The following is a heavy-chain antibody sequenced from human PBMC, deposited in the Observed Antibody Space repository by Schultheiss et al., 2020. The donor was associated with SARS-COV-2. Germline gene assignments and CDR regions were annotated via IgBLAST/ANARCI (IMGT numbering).Heavy chain of an antibody. J-gene: IGHJ6*02. CDR2: ISSSGITL. V-gene: IGHV3-48*03. CDR3: AGRPWGMDV. Sequence: GGSLRLSCAASGFTFSSYEMNWVRQAPGKGLEWVSYISSSGITLYCADSVKGRFTISRDNAKNSLYLQMNSLRAEDTAVYYCAGRPWGMDVWGQGTTVTVSS. CDR1: GFTFSSYE.